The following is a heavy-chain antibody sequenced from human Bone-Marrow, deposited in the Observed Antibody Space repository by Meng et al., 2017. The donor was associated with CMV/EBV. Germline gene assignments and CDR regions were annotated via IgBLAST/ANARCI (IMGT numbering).Heavy chain of an antibody. CDR2: IYYSGST. Sequence: SETLSLTCTVSGGSISSSGYYWGWIRQPPGKGLEWIGSIYYSGSTYYNPPLKSRVTISVDTSKNQFSLKLSSVTAADTAVYYCGSYTRMDDADNGGGGGSDYWGQGTLVTVSS. J-gene: IGHJ4*02. CDR3: GSYTRMDDADNGGGGGSDY. V-gene: IGHV4-39*07. CDR1: GGSISSSGYY. D-gene: IGHD7-27*01.